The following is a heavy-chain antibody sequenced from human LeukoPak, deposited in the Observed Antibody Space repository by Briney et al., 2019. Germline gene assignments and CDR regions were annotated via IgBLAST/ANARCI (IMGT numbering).Heavy chain of an antibody. CDR2: INHSGST. J-gene: IGHJ5*02. Sequence: PSETLSLTCAVYGGSFSGYYWSWIRQPPGKGLEWIGEINHSGSTNYNPSLKSRVTISVDTSKNQFSLKLSFVTAADTAVYYCARRVVVVPAARWFDPWGQGTLVTVSS. V-gene: IGHV4-34*01. CDR1: GGSFSGYY. CDR3: ARRVVVVPAARWFDP. D-gene: IGHD2-2*01.